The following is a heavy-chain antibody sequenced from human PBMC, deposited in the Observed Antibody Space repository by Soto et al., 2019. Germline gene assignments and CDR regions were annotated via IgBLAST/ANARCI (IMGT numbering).Heavy chain of an antibody. CDR2: IYYSGST. CDR1: GGSISSGDYY. Sequence: SETLSLTCTVSGGSISSGDYYWSWIRQPPGKGLEWIGYIYYSGSTYYNPSLKSRVTISVDTSKNQFSLKLSSVTAADTAVYYCARDRARLGGHDYWGQGTLVTVSS. J-gene: IGHJ4*02. D-gene: IGHD3-16*01. CDR3: ARDRARLGGHDY. V-gene: IGHV4-30-4*01.